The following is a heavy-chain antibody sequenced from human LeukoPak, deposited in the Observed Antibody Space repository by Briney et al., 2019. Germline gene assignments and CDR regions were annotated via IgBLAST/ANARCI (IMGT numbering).Heavy chain of an antibody. CDR1: GYIFTSYW. CDR3: ARRYCTGGSCFGDAFDI. Sequence: GESLKVSCKGSGYIFTSYWISWVRQMPGTGLEWIGRIDPSDSYTNYSPSIQGHVTVSADKSISTAYLQWSSLKASDTAIYYCARRYCTGGSCFGDAFDIWGQGTMVTVSS. V-gene: IGHV5-10-1*01. D-gene: IGHD2-15*01. CDR2: IDPSDSYT. J-gene: IGHJ3*02.